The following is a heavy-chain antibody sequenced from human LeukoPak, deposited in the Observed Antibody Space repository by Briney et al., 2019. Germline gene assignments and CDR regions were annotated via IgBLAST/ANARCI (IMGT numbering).Heavy chain of an antibody. CDR3: TSWGDTTAEYFQR. V-gene: IGHV3-7*01. D-gene: IGHD2-21*02. CDR2: INPDGRDT. Sequence: PGGSLRLSCVASGFSFSNSWMTWVRRAPGKGLEWVAHINPDGRDTYYVDSVKGRFTISRDNAQNSMYLQMNSLRVEDTAVYYCTSWGDTTAEYFQRWGQGTLVTVSS. CDR1: GFSFSNSW. J-gene: IGHJ1*01.